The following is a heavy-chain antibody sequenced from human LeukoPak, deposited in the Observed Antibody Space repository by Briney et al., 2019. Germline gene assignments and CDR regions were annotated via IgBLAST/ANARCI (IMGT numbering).Heavy chain of an antibody. D-gene: IGHD6-19*01. Sequence: SVKVSCKASGGTFSSYAISWVRQAPGQGLEWMGRIIPIFGTANYAQKFQGRVTITADKSTSTAYMELNSLRSEDTAVYYCAKDRLKYSSGWYTWFDWGQGTLVTVSS. CDR2: IIPIFGTA. V-gene: IGHV1-69*06. CDR1: GGTFSSYA. CDR3: AKDRLKYSSGWYTWFD. J-gene: IGHJ4*02.